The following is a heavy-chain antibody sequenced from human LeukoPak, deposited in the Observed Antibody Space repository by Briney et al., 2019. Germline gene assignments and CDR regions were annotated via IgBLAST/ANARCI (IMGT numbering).Heavy chain of an antibody. J-gene: IGHJ4*02. CDR2: IHNTGNT. CDR1: GGSISSVGYY. CDR3: AKSHLGVPHDY. Sequence: SETLSLTCTVSGGSISSVGYYWGWIRQPPGKGLEWVATIHNTGNTNYNPSLKSRVTISIDTSRNQISLRLSSVAAADTAVYYCAKSHLGVPHDYWGQGTLVTVSS. D-gene: IGHD3-3*01. V-gene: IGHV4-39*01.